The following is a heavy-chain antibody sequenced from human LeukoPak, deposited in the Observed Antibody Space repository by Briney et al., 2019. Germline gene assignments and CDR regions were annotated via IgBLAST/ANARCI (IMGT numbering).Heavy chain of an antibody. CDR1: GYTFSDYY. CDR2: INPKSGGT. Sequence: ASVKVSCKASGYTFSDYYMHWVRQAPGQGLEWTGWINPKSGGTNYAQQFQGRVTMTRDTSISTAYMELSNLRSDDTALYYCATLYSSPDYWGQGTLVTVSS. J-gene: IGHJ4*02. CDR3: ATLYSSPDY. D-gene: IGHD6-13*01. V-gene: IGHV1-2*02.